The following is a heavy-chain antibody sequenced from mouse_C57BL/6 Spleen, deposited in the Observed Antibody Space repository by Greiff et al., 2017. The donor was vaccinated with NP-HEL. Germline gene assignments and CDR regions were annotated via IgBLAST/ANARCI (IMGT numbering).Heavy chain of an antibody. CDR1: GFTFSSYA. J-gene: IGHJ4*01. Sequence: EVKLMESGGGLVKPGGSLKLSCAASGFTFSSYAMSWVRQTPEKRLEWVATISDGGSYTYYPDNVKGRFTISRDNAKNNLYLQMSHLKSEDTAMYYWARGGDDGYYDAMDYWGQGTSVTVSS. CDR3: ARGGDDGYYDAMDY. D-gene: IGHD2-3*01. V-gene: IGHV5-4*03. CDR2: ISDGGSYT.